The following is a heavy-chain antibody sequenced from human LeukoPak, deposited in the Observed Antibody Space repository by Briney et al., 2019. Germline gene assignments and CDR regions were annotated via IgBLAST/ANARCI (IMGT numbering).Heavy chain of an antibody. J-gene: IGHJ4*02. V-gene: IGHV4-4*07. D-gene: IGHD3-22*01. CDR2: IYTSGST. CDR3: ARVADSSGYCALDY. CDR1: GGSISSYY. Sequence: PSETLSLTCTVSGGSISSYYWSWIRQPAGKGLEWIGRIYTSGSTNYNSSLKSRVTMSVDTSKNQFSLKLSSVTAADTAVYYCARVADSSGYCALDYWGQGTLVTVSS.